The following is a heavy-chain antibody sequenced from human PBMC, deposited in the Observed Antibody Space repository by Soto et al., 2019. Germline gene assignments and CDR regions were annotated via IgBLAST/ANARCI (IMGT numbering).Heavy chain of an antibody. J-gene: IGHJ4*02. V-gene: IGHV3-23*01. CDR3: AKDNMAAAGYFDY. CDR2: VSASGLNT. D-gene: IGHD6-13*01. Sequence: GVSLRLSCAASGFTFSTYAMAWVRQAPGKGLEWVSGVSASGLNTDYADPVKGRFYISRDSSKNTLYLQMNSLRAEDTAVYYCAKDNMAAAGYFDYWGQGTLVTVSS. CDR1: GFTFSTYA.